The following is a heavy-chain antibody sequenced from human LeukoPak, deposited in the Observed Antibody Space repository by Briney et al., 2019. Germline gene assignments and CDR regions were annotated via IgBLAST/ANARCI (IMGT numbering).Heavy chain of an antibody. D-gene: IGHD6-13*01. CDR2: ISSSSSYI. Sequence: PGGSLTLSCAASGFTFSSYSMNWVRQAPGKGLEWVSSISSSSSYIYYADSVKGRFTISRDHAKNSLSLQMNSLRAEDTAVYYCARAYLAAAGLESFDYWGQGTLVTVSS. CDR1: GFTFSSYS. J-gene: IGHJ4*02. CDR3: ARAYLAAAGLESFDY. V-gene: IGHV3-21*01.